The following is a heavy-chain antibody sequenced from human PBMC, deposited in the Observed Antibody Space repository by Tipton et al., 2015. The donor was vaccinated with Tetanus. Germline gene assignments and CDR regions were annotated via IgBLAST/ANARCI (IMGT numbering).Heavy chain of an antibody. V-gene: IGHV4-30-2*01. J-gene: IGHJ6*02. CDR2: IYDSGTT. D-gene: IGHD5-24*01. CDR3: ARYNSYFYAMDV. CDR1: GGSISRGAYS. Sequence: TLSLTCALSGGSISRGAYSWSWIRQPPGKGLEWIGYIYDSGTTYSNPSLKSRVTISVGETKGQFSLNLTSVTAADTAVYYCARYNSYFYAMDVWGQGTTVTVSS.